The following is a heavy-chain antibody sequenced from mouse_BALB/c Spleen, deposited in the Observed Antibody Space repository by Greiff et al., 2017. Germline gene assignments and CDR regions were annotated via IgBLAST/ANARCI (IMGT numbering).Heavy chain of an antibody. CDR3: ARDYDYDRAY. Sequence: EVNLMESGGGLVKPGGSLKLSCAASGFTFSSYAMSWVRQSPEKRLEWVAEISSGGSYTYYPDTVTGRFTISRDNAKNTLYLEMSSLRSEDTAMYYCARDYDYDRAYWGQGTLVTVSA. D-gene: IGHD2-4*01. CDR2: ISSGGSYT. CDR1: GFTFSSYA. V-gene: IGHV5-9-4*01. J-gene: IGHJ3*01.